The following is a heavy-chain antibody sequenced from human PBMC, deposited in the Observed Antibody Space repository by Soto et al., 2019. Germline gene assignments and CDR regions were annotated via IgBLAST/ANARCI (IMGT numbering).Heavy chain of an antibody. J-gene: IGHJ5*02. Sequence: QVQLQESGPGLVKPSQTLSLTCTVSGGSISSGGYYWSWIRQHPGKGLEWIGYIYYSGSTYYNPSRKSRATIXVXTXXNQVSLKLSSVTAADTAVYYCARESSPLGYCSSTSCFGFDPWGQGTLVTVSS. D-gene: IGHD2-2*01. CDR2: IYYSGST. CDR3: ARESSPLGYCSSTSCFGFDP. CDR1: GGSISSGGYY. V-gene: IGHV4-31*03.